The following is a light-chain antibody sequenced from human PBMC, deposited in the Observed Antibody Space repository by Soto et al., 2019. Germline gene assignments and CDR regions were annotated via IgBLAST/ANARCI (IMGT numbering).Light chain of an antibody. V-gene: IGLV2-14*01. CDR1: SGDTGGYNY. Sequence: QSVLTQPASVSGSPGQSITISCTGTSGDTGGYNYVSWYQQHPGKAPKLMIYEVSNRPSGVSNRFSGSKSGNTASLTISGLQAEDEADYYCSSYTSSSTYVVFGGGTKLTVL. CDR3: SSYTSSSTYVV. CDR2: EVS. J-gene: IGLJ2*01.